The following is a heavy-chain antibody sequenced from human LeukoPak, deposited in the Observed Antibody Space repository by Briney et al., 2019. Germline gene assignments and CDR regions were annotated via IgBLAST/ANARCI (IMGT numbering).Heavy chain of an antibody. Sequence: ASVKVSCKASGYTLTELSMHWVRQAPGKGLEWMGGFDPEDGETIYAQKFQGRVTMTEDTSTDTAYMELSSLRSEDTAVYYCATVIVATISYYFDYWGQGTLVTVSS. CDR3: ATVIVATISYYFDY. CDR2: FDPEDGET. D-gene: IGHD5-12*01. V-gene: IGHV1-24*01. CDR1: GYTLTELS. J-gene: IGHJ4*02.